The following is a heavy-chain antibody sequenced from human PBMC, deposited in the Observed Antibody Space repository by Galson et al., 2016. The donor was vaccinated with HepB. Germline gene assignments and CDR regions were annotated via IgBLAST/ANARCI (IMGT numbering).Heavy chain of an antibody. D-gene: IGHD1-14*01. CDR2: IKTKTDGDPT. CDR1: GFTFSHAW. V-gene: IGHV3-15*01. CDR3: AAGLAKTDSDS. J-gene: IGHJ4*02. Sequence: SLRLSCAASGFTFSHAWMTWVRQAPGKGLEWVARIKTKTDGDPTHYAAPVTGRFTISRDDSKNTLFLQMNSLITEDTAVYYCAAGLAKTDSDSWGQGTLVIVSA.